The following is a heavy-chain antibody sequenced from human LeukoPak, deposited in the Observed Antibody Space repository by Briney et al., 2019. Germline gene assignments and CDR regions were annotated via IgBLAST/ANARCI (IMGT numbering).Heavy chain of an antibody. J-gene: IGHJ4*02. CDR1: GGSISSSNW. Sequence: SGTLSLTCAVSGGSISSSNWWSWVRQPPGKGLEWIGEIYHSGSTNYNPSLKSRVTISVDKSENQFSLKLTSVTAADTAVYYCARDGHSGYDGGYYFDYWGQGTLVTVSS. CDR2: IYHSGST. D-gene: IGHD5-12*01. CDR3: ARDGHSGYDGGYYFDY. V-gene: IGHV4-4*02.